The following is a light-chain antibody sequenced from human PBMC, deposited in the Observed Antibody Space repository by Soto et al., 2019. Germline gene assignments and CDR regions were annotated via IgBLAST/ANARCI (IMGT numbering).Light chain of an antibody. V-gene: IGKV3-11*01. J-gene: IGKJ1*01. CDR2: DAS. CDR1: QSVSSSY. CDR3: QQRSNWPRT. Sequence: IVFSHSPGPLSMSPGARATLSCRASQSVSSSYLAWYQQKPGQAPRLLIYDASNRATGIPARFSGSGSGTDFTLTISSLEPEDFAVYYCQQRSNWPRTFGQGTRWIS.